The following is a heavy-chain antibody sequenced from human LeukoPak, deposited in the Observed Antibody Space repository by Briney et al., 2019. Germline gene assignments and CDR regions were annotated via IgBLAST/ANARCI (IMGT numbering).Heavy chain of an antibody. J-gene: IGHJ5*02. Sequence: SETLSLTCTISGGSISSYYWSWIRQSPGKGLEWIGYIYYSGSTNYNPSLKSRVTISVDTSKNLFSLKLSSVTAADTAVYYCARFVAWFDPWGQGTLVTVSS. CDR3: ARFVAWFDP. CDR2: IYYSGST. V-gene: IGHV4-59*01. CDR1: GGSISSYY.